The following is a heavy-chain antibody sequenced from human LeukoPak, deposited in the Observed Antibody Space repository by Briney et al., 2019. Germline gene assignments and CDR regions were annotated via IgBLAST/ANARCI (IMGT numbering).Heavy chain of an antibody. CDR1: GFTFSNYA. Sequence: PGGSLRLSCAASGFTFSNYAMTWVRQAPGKGLECVSTISGSGGSTSYADSVKGRFTISRDNSENTLYLQMNSLRVEDTAVYYCAKSESSSWSRYFCYMDVWGKGTTVTVSS. CDR2: ISGSGGST. D-gene: IGHD6-6*01. J-gene: IGHJ6*03. V-gene: IGHV3-23*01. CDR3: AKSESSSWSRYFCYMDV.